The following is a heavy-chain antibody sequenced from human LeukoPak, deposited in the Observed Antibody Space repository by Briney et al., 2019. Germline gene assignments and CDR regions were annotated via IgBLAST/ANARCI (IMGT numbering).Heavy chain of an antibody. J-gene: IGHJ5*02. V-gene: IGHV1-24*01. Sequence: ASVKVSCKVSGYTLTELSMHWVRQAPGKGLEWMGGFDPEDGETIYAQKFQGRVTMTEDTSTDTAYMELSSLRSEDTAVYCCATLLGGSSGYYDNWFDPWGQGTLVTVSS. CDR2: FDPEDGET. CDR3: ATLLGGSSGYYDNWFDP. CDR1: GYTLTELS. D-gene: IGHD3-22*01.